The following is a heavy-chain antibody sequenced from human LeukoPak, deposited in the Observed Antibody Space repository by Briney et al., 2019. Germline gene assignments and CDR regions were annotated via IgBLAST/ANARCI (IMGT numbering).Heavy chain of an antibody. CDR3: AKGGYSSGWRNYFDY. V-gene: IGHV3-23*01. Sequence: GGSLRLSCAASGFTFSSYAMSWVRQVPGKGLEWVSAISGSGGSTYYADSVKGRFTISRDNSKNTLYLQMNSLRAEDTAVYYCAKGGYSSGWRNYFDYWGQGTLVTVSS. CDR1: GFTFSSYA. CDR2: ISGSGGST. J-gene: IGHJ4*02. D-gene: IGHD6-19*01.